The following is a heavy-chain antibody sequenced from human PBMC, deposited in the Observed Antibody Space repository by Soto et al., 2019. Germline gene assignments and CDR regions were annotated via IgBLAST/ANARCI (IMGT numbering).Heavy chain of an antibody. Sequence: EVQLVESGGGLVQPGRSLRLSCAASGFTFDAYPMHWVRQAPGKGLEWVAGLAWYGGSIEYVDSVEGRFTISRDNAKNYLYLQMSRQGDEDTALYDCVRDDPFDLWGQGTQVTVSS. CDR2: LAWYGGSI. J-gene: IGHJ4*01. CDR1: GFTFDAYP. V-gene: IGHV3-9*01. CDR3: VRDDPFDL.